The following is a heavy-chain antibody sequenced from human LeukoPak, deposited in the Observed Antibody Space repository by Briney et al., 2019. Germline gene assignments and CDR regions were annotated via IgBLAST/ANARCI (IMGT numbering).Heavy chain of an antibody. CDR2: MNPNSGDT. CDR3: AKSPHPTVVTATLPVNFFDS. J-gene: IGHJ5*01. V-gene: IGHV1-8*01. CDR1: GYTFTSYD. Sequence: ASVKVSCKSSGYTFTSYDINWVRQATGQVLEWMGWMNPNSGDTGYAQKFQDRVTMTRDTSISTAYMELSSLRSDDTAVYYCAKSPHPTVVTATLPVNFFDSWGQGTLVTVSS. D-gene: IGHD4-23*01.